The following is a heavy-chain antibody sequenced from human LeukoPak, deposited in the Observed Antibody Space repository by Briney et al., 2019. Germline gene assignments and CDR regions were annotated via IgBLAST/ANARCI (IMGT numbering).Heavy chain of an antibody. CDR1: GFTFSSYA. V-gene: IGHV3-23*01. CDR3: ARDPDFSGSYIDTFDI. Sequence: GGSLRLSCAASGFTFSSYAMSWVRQAPGKGLEWVSAISGSGGSTYYADSVKGRFTISRDNSKNTLHLQMNSLRAEDTAVYYCARDPDFSGSYIDTFDIWGQGTMVIVSS. D-gene: IGHD1-26*01. J-gene: IGHJ3*02. CDR2: ISGSGGST.